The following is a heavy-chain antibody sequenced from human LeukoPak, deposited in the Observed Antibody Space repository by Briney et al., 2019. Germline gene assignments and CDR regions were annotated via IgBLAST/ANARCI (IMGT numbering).Heavy chain of an antibody. D-gene: IGHD2-15*01. CDR2: ISAYNGNT. J-gene: IGHJ4*02. CDR3: ARGAYESGGTDFDY. Sequence: RVASVEVSCKASGYTFTSYGISWVRQAPGQGLEWMGWISAYNGNTNYAQKLQGRVTMTTDTSTSTAYMELRSLRSDDTAVYYCARGAYESGGTDFDYWGQGTLVTVSS. V-gene: IGHV1-18*01. CDR1: GYTFTSYG.